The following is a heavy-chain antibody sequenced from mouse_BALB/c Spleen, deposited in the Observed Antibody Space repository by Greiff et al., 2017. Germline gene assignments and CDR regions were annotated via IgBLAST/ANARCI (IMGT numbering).Heavy chain of an antibody. V-gene: IGHV5-9-4*01. CDR1: GFTFSSYA. D-gene: IGHD4-1*01. CDR3: ARDKLGHAMDY. J-gene: IGHJ4*01. Sequence: DVQLVESGGGLVKPGGSLKLSCAASGFTFSSYAMSWVRQSPEKRLEWVAEISSGGSYTYYPDTVTGRFTISRDNAKNTLYLEMSSLRSEDTAMYYCARDKLGHAMDYWGQGTSVTVSS. CDR2: ISSGGSYT.